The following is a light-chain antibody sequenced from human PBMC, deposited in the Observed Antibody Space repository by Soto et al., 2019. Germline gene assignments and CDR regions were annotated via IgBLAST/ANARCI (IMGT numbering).Light chain of an antibody. CDR2: GAY. CDR1: QSVSSN. J-gene: IGKJ1*01. Sequence: EIGMTQSPATVSVSPGERATLSCRASQSVSSNLAWYQQKPGQAPRLLIYGAYTRAAGVPARFSGSGSGTEFTLTITSLQSEDIALYYCQQYNNWPKTFGQGTKVDIK. V-gene: IGKV3-15*01. CDR3: QQYNNWPKT.